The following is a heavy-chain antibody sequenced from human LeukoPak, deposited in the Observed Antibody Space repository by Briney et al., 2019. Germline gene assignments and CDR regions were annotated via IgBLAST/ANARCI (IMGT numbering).Heavy chain of an antibody. CDR2: IYHSGTT. CDR3: AKPGDGQGHCDL. Sequence: ASETLSLPCTGPGDSVSSSDWWSWVRQPPGKGLEWIGAIYHSGTTTYNPSLMSRVTISVDKSKNQFSLKLSSVTAADTAVYYCAKPGDGQGHCDLWRQGTGVSVSS. J-gene: IGHJ4*02. CDR1: GDSVSSSDW. D-gene: IGHD5-24*01. V-gene: IGHV4-4*02.